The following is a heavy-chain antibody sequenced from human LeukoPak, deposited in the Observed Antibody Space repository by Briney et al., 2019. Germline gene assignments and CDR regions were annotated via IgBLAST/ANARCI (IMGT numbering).Heavy chain of an antibody. Sequence: VKPSETLSLTCSVFDGSISNYYWNWIRQPPGKGLEWIGYAYYSGSTTYDPSLESRVTISVDTSKNQFSLKLTAVTAADTAVYYCARNSAVATSRSWFDPWGQGTLVTVSS. CDR2: AYYSGST. D-gene: IGHD6-19*01. CDR1: DGSISNYY. J-gene: IGHJ5*02. V-gene: IGHV4-59*08. CDR3: ARNSAVATSRSWFDP.